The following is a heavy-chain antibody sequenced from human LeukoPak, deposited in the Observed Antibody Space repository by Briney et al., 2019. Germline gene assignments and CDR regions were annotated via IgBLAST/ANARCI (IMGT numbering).Heavy chain of an antibody. V-gene: IGHV4-61*02. CDR3: ARDGGRWLVRGYFDY. CDR2: IYTTGST. J-gene: IGHJ4*02. D-gene: IGHD6-19*01. Sequence: SETLSLTCTVSGGSISSGSYYWSWIRQPAGKGLDWIGRIYTTGSTNYNPSLKSRVTISVDTSKNQFSLKLSSVTAADTAVYYCARDGGRWLVRGYFDYWGQGTLVTVSS. CDR1: GGSISSGSYY.